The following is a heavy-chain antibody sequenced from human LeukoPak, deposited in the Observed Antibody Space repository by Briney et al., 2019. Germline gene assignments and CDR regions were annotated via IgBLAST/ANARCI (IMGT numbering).Heavy chain of an antibody. J-gene: IGHJ4*02. CDR1: SGSISGYY. CDR2: IHSSGST. D-gene: IGHD6-13*01. CDR3: ARCRYSSSPDFEY. V-gene: IGHV4-4*07. Sequence: SETLSLTCTVSSGSISGYYWSWIRQPAGKGLEWIGHIHSSGSTNYNPSLKSRVTISADTSKNQFFLRLNSVTSADTAVYYCARCRYSSSPDFEYWGQGTLVTVSS.